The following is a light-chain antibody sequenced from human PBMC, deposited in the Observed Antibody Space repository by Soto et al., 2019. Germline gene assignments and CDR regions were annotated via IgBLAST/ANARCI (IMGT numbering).Light chain of an antibody. CDR2: DAF. Sequence: DIQXTQXPSSLFASVGDRATITCQATQDINIYLNWYQQKPGKAPNLLIYDAFNLEIGVPSRFSGSGSGTHFTFTISSLQTEDIGTYYCQQYDILPITFGRGTRLEIK. J-gene: IGKJ5*01. CDR1: QDINIY. V-gene: IGKV1-33*01. CDR3: QQYDILPIT.